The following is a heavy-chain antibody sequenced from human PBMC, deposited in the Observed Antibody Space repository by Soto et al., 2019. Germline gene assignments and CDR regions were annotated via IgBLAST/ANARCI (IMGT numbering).Heavy chain of an antibody. V-gene: IGHV3-30*18. CDR2: ISYDGSNK. CDR1: GLTFSRYG. CDR3: AKDNYGDYLDY. D-gene: IGHD4-17*01. Sequence: QVQLVESGGGVVQPWRSLRFSYASSGLTFSRYGMHWVRKAPGKGLEWVAVISYDGSNKYYADSVKGRFTISRDNSKNTLYLQMNSLRAEDTAVYYCAKDNYGDYLDYWGQGTLVTVSS. J-gene: IGHJ4*02.